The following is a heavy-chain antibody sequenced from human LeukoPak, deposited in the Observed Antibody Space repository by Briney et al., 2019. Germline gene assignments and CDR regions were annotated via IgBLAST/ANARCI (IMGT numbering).Heavy chain of an antibody. D-gene: IGHD5-18*01. Sequence: PGGSLRLSCAASGFTFSGYGMNWVRQAPGKGLEWVSYISSSGSTIYYADSVKGRFTISRDNAKNSLYLQMNSLRAEDTAVYYCARDQGYGYHGGAFDIWGQGTMVTVSS. CDR3: ARDQGYGYHGGAFDI. CDR2: ISSSGSTI. CDR1: GFTFSGYG. J-gene: IGHJ3*02. V-gene: IGHV3-48*04.